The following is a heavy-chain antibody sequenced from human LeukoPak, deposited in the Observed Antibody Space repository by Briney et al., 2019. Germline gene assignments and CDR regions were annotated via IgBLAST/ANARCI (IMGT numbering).Heavy chain of an antibody. J-gene: IGHJ4*02. V-gene: IGHV3-66*01. CDR3: ARDNGDSSSDDY. CDR2: IYGGGTT. Sequence: GGSLRLSCAASGFTVSSNYMSWVRQAPGKGLEWVSVIYGGGTTYYADSVKGRFTISRDNSKNTLYLQMNSLRAEDTAVYYCARDNGDSSSDDYRGQGTLVTVSS. CDR1: GFTVSSNY. D-gene: IGHD6-13*01.